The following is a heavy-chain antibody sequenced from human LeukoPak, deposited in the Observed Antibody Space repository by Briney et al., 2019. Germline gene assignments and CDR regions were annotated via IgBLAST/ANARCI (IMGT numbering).Heavy chain of an antibody. J-gene: IGHJ4*02. Sequence: SETLSLTCAVYGGSFSGYFWTWMRQPPGKGLEWIGEINHGGNAIYNPSLKSRVTMSADPSKNQFSLNLRSVTAADTAIYSCARVRRVRWSTQGYFDYWGRGALVTVSP. V-gene: IGHV4-34*01. D-gene: IGHD4-23*01. CDR3: ARVRRVRWSTQGYFDY. CDR1: GGSFSGYF. CDR2: INHGGNA.